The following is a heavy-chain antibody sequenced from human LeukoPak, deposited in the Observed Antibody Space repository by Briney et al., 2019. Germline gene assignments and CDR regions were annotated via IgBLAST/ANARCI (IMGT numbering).Heavy chain of an antibody. D-gene: IGHD3-22*01. CDR2: IRPYDFDT. Sequence: PGGSLRLSCAASGFTFSSYSMNWVRQAPGKGLEWIGIIRPYDFDTIYSPSFQGRVTISADPSTRSVFLQWSSLRASDTAMYYCSTRAYHDTSPVAWGQGTLVTVSS. V-gene: IGHV5-51*01. CDR1: GFTFSSYS. CDR3: STRAYHDTSPVA. J-gene: IGHJ5*02.